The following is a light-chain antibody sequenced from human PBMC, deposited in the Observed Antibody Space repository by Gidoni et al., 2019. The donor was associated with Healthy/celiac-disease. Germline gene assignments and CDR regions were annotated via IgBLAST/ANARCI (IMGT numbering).Light chain of an antibody. Sequence: QSALTQPAPVSGSPGQSITTSCTGTSSDVGGYNYASWYQQHPGKAPKLMIYDVSNRPSGVSNRFSGSKSGNTASLTISGLQAEDEADYYCSSYTSSSTLFGTGTKVTVL. CDR1: SSDVGGYNY. J-gene: IGLJ1*01. CDR2: DVS. CDR3: SSYTSSSTL. V-gene: IGLV2-14*01.